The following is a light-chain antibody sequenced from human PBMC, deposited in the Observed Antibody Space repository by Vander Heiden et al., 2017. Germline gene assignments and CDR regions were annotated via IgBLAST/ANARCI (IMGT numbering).Light chain of an antibody. CDR3: QQANSFPRT. V-gene: IGKV1-12*01. CDR2: SAS. J-gene: IGKJ1*01. Sequence: IQLTQSPSSVSASVGDRVTITCRASQGISTWLAWYQQIPGKAPKLQISSASSLQSGVPSRFSGSGSGTDFILTISTLQPEDFATYYCQQANSFPRTFGQGTKVEIK. CDR1: QGISTW.